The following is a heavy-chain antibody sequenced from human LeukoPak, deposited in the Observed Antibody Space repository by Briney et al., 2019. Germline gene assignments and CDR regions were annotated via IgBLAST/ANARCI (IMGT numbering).Heavy chain of an antibody. CDR1: GYTFTGYY. J-gene: IGHJ4*02. D-gene: IGHD2-8*01. V-gene: IGHV1-2*02. CDR3: ATLARCTNDECYTHDY. Sequence: ASVKVSCKASGYTFTGYYMHWVRQAPGQGLEYMGWINPNSGDTNYAQQFQGRVTLTRDTSMNTAYMELARLRSDDTAVYYCATLARCTNDECYTHDYWGQGTLVTVSS. CDR2: INPNSGDT.